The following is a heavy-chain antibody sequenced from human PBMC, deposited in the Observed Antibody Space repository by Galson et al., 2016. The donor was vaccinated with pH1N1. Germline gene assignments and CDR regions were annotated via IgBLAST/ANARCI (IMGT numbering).Heavy chain of an antibody. D-gene: IGHD6-19*01. J-gene: IGHJ3*02. CDR2: ILPILGIA. V-gene: IGHV1-69*02. CDR1: GGTFSSYT. CDR3: ARSEAAVGNGLDM. Sequence: SVKVSCKASGGTFSSYTINWVRQAPGQGLEWMGRILPILGIANYAQKFQGRVTITADKSTSTAYMEVISLRSDDTAGYYCARSEAAVGNGLDMWGQGTKVTVSS.